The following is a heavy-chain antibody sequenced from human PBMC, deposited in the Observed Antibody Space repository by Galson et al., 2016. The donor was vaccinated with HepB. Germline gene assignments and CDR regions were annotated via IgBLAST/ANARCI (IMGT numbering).Heavy chain of an antibody. J-gene: IGHJ5*02. Sequence: SETLSLTCAVNGGSFSGYYWTWIRQPPGMGLEWIGEINESGNTRYNPSLRSRVIVSLDTAKNQFSRKLSSVTAADAAVYYCARGRRVRGVTTKFNWIDHWGQGTLVTVSS. CDR1: GGSFSGYY. CDR3: ARGRRVRGVTTKFNWIDH. CDR2: INESGNT. D-gene: IGHD3-10*01. V-gene: IGHV4-34*01.